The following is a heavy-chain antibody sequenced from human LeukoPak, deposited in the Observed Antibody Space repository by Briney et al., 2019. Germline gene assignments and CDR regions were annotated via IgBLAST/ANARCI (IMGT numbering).Heavy chain of an antibody. D-gene: IGHD6-13*01. Sequence: PGGSLRLSCAASEFSVGSNYMTWVRQAPGKGLEWVSLIYSGGSTYYADSVKGRFTISRDNSKNTLYLQMNSLRAEDTAVYYCAKIAAAGKLDYWGQGTLVTVSS. CDR1: EFSVGSNY. V-gene: IGHV3-66*01. CDR2: IYSGGST. CDR3: AKIAAAGKLDY. J-gene: IGHJ4*02.